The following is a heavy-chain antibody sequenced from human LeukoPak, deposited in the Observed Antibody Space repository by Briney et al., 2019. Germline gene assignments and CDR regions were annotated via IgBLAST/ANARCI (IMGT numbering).Heavy chain of an antibody. CDR1: GFTFDDYG. J-gene: IGHJ3*02. V-gene: IGHV3-20*04. D-gene: IGHD1-26*01. CDR2: INWNGGST. Sequence: GGSLRLSCAASGFTFDDYGMSWVRQAPGKGLEWVSGINWNGGSTGYADSVKGQFTISRDKAKNSLYLQMNSLRAEDTALYYCAREVGATRAFDIWGQGTMVTVSS. CDR3: AREVGATRAFDI.